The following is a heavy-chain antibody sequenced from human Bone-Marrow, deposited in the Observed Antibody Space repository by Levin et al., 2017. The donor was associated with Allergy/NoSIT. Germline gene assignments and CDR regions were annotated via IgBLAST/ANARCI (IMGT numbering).Heavy chain of an antibody. D-gene: IGHD2-15*01. CDR1: GYTLTDLS. V-gene: IGHV1-24*01. CDR2: FDPEDGET. Sequence: GASVKVSCKVSGYTLTDLSMHWVRQAPGKGLEWMGGFDPEDGETIYAQRFQGRVTMTVDRSTDTAYMEFSSLRSEDTAVYYCATRLSAGIVPHFFDYWGQGTLVTVSS. CDR3: ATRLSAGIVPHFFDY. J-gene: IGHJ4*02.